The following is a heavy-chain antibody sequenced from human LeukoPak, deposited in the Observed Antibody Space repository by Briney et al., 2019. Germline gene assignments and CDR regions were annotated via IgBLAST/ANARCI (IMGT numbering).Heavy chain of an antibody. D-gene: IGHD1/OR15-1a*01. Sequence: GGSLRLSCAASGFTYDDYGMSWVRQAPGKGLEWVSGINWNGGSTRYADYVKGRFTISRDNAKNSLFLQMNSLRAEDTAVYYCARVSGGRTEYFDSWGQGTLVTVSS. J-gene: IGHJ4*02. V-gene: IGHV3-20*04. CDR2: INWNGGST. CDR1: GFTYDDYG. CDR3: ARVSGGRTEYFDS.